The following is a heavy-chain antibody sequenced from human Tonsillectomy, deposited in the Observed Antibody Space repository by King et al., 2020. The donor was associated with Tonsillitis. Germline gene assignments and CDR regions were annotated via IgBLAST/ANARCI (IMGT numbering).Heavy chain of an antibody. CDR1: GGTFSSYA. V-gene: IGHV1-69*01. D-gene: IGHD3-22*01. Sequence: VQLVESGAEVKKPGSSVKVSCKASGGTFSSYAISWVRQAPGQGLEWMGGIIPIFGTANYAQKFQGRVTITADESTSTAYMELSSLRSEDTAVYYCAIDDSGGYYYYYYGMDVWGQGTTVTVSS. CDR3: AIDDSGGYYYYYYGMDV. J-gene: IGHJ6*02. CDR2: IIPIFGTA.